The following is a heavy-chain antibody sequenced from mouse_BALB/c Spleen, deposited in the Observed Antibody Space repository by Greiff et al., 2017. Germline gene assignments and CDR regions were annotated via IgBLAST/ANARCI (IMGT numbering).Heavy chain of an antibody. V-gene: IGHV2-6-7*01. CDR2: IWGDGST. J-gene: IGHJ1*01. D-gene: IGHD1-1*01. CDR1: GFSLTGYG. CDR3: AREDGSSSWYFDV. Sequence: VQLQESGPGLVAPSQSLSITCTVSGFSLTGYGVNWVRQPPGKGLEWLGMIWGDGSTDYNSALKSRLSISKDNSKSQVFLKMNSLQTDDTARYYCAREDGSSSWYFDVWGAGTTVTVSS.